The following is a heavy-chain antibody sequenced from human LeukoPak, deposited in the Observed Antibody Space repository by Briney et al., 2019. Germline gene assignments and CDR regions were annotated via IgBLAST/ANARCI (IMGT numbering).Heavy chain of an antibody. CDR3: AKDEGGDILTGYHPTDY. V-gene: IGHV3-21*04. J-gene: IGHJ4*02. CDR2: ISSSSSYI. CDR1: GFTFSSYS. D-gene: IGHD3-9*01. Sequence: GGSLRLSCAASGFTFSSYSMNWVRQAPGKGLEWVSSISSSSSYIYYADSVKGRFTISRDNSKNTLYLQMNSLRAEDTAVYYCAKDEGGDILTGYHPTDYWGQGTLVTVSS.